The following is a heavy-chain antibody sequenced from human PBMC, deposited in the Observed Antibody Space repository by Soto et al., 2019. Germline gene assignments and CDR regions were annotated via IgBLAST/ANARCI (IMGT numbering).Heavy chain of an antibody. V-gene: IGHV3-23*01. D-gene: IGHD3-22*01. CDR1: GFTFSSYA. Sequence: GGSLRLSCAASGFTFSSYAMSWVRQAPGKGLEWVSAISGSGGSTYYADSVKGRFTISRDNSKNTLYLQMNSLRAEDTAVYYCAKGFYGSSGYYWASGPDDAFDIWGQGTMVTVSS. CDR2: ISGSGGST. J-gene: IGHJ3*02. CDR3: AKGFYGSSGYYWASGPDDAFDI.